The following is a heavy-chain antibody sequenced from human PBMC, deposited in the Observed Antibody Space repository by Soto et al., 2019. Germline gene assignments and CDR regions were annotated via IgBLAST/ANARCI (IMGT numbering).Heavy chain of an antibody. D-gene: IGHD5-18*01. V-gene: IGHV3-33*01. Sequence: VQLVESGGGVVQPGRSLRLSCAASGFTFSNYAMHWVRQAPGKGLEWVAAIWYDGSNGYYRDSVRGRFTISKDNSKNILFLRMTDLRVEDTAMYYCVGSGHSYDQWFFDYWGQGALVIVSS. CDR3: VGSGHSYDQWFFDY. CDR2: IWYDGSNG. CDR1: GFTFSNYA. J-gene: IGHJ4*02.